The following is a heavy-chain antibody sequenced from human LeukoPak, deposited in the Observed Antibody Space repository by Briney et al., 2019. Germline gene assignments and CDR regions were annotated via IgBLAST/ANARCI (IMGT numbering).Heavy chain of an antibody. CDR1: GGTFSSYA. D-gene: IGHD2-2*01. CDR3: ARAFSAKPAAADY. CDR2: IIPIFGTA. Sequence: SVKVSCKASGGTFSSYAISWVRQAPGQGLEWMGGIIPIFGTANYAQKFQGRVTITADESTSTAYMELSSLRSEDTAVYYCARAFSAKPAAADYWGQGTLVTVSS. J-gene: IGHJ4*02. V-gene: IGHV1-69*01.